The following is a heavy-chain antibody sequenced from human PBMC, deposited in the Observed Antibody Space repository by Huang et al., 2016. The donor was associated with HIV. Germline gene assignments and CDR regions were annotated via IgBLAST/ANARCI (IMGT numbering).Heavy chain of an antibody. CDR2: ISASNVKT. J-gene: IGHJ3*02. Sequence: QIRLVQSGAEVKKPGASVRVSCQASGYAFSDYGFSWVRQAPGQGREWVGGISASNVKTNYGHRFQGRVTLTTDTSTTTVYMDLRSLRSDDTAVYYCARDPKYHSFPYFRQRRGIEIWGQGTVVTVSS. CDR3: ARDPKYHSFPYFRQRRGIEI. CDR1: GYAFSDYG. D-gene: IGHD3-16*01. V-gene: IGHV1-18*04.